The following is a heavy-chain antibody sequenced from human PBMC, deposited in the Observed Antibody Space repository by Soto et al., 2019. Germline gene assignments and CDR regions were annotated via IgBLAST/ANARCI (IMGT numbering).Heavy chain of an antibody. CDR3: ARRRCTTTTCFDP. CDR2: ISYSGSA. V-gene: IGHV4-31*03. J-gene: IGHJ5*02. D-gene: IGHD2-2*01. Sequence: LSLTCSVSGGSINSGNYYWSWIRQHPGKGLEWIGYISYSGSAHYNPSLRSRVFISVDTSRNQISLQLNSVTAADTAVYYCARRRCTTTTCFDPWGQGTLVTVSS. CDR1: GGSINSGNYY.